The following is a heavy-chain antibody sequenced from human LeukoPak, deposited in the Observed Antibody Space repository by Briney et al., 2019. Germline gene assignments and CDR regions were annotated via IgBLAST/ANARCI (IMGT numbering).Heavy chain of an antibody. CDR2: ISSSGSTI. Sequence: GGSLRLSCAASGFTFSSYGMHWVRQAPGKGLEWVSYISSSGSTIYYADSVKGRSTISRDNAKSSLYLQMNSLRAEDTAVYYCAELGITMIGGVWGKGTTVTISS. V-gene: IGHV3-48*04. J-gene: IGHJ6*04. CDR1: GFTFSSYG. D-gene: IGHD3-10*02. CDR3: AELGITMIGGV.